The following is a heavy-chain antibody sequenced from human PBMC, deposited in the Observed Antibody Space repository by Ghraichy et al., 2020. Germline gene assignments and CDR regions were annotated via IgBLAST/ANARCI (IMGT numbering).Heavy chain of an antibody. CDR3: ARGSLGASGYDKYGMAV. D-gene: IGHD3-16*01. CDR1: GGSFSGYY. J-gene: IGHJ6*02. V-gene: IGHV4-34*01. CDR2: INHSGST. Sequence: SETLSLTCAVYGGSFSGYYWSWIRQPPGKGLEWIGEINHSGSTNYNPSLKSRVTISVDTSKNQFSLKLSSVTAADTAVYYCARGSLGASGYDKYGMAVWCQGTTVTVSS.